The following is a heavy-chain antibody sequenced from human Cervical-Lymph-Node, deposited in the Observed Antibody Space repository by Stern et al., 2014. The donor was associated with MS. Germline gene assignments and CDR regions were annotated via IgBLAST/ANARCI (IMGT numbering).Heavy chain of an antibody. J-gene: IGHJ4*02. V-gene: IGHV4-59*08. CDR2: ISHSGDT. CDR1: GGSISSRY. CDR3: ARLSTAVDF. Sequence: VQLVESGPGLVKPSETLSLTCAVSGGSISSRYWGRIRQPPGKGLEWIGLISHSGDTKYNPSLKSRVTISLDTSKNQFSLKVTSVTAADTAVYYCARLSTAVDFWGQGTLVTVSS.